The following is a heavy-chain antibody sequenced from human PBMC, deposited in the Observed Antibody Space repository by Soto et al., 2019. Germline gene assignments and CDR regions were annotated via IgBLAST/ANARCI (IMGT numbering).Heavy chain of an antibody. CDR1: ADSFSTYW. CDR3: ARHLTEINYGDKGPNDAFDI. J-gene: IGHJ3*02. V-gene: IGHV5-51*01. CDR2: IYPGDSDT. D-gene: IGHD2-21*01. Sequence: PGESLNISCTVYADSFSTYWIGWVRQMPGKGLGWMGVIYPGDSDTRYSPSFEGQVSISADKSTSTAYLQWDSLKASDTAIYYCARHLTEINYGDKGPNDAFDIWGQGTMVTVSS.